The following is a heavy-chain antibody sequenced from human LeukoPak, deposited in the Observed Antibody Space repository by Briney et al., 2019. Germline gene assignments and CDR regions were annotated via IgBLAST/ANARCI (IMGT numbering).Heavy chain of an antibody. V-gene: IGHV4-59*01. J-gene: IGHJ4*02. Sequence: PSETLSLTCTVSGDSISSFYWSWIRQPPGKGLEWIGYIYHNGITNYNPFLKSRVTISIDTSKTQFSLNVSSVTAADTAIYYCARMSRFSWTPYYFDYWSQGTLVIVS. CDR2: IYHNGIT. CDR3: ARMSRFSWTPYYFDY. CDR1: GDSISSFY. D-gene: IGHD3/OR15-3a*01.